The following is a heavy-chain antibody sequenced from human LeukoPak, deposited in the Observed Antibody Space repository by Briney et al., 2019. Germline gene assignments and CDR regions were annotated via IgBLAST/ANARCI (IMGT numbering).Heavy chain of an antibody. D-gene: IGHD3-9*01. CDR1: GFTFSSYG. J-gene: IGHJ4*02. V-gene: IGHV3-33*01. CDR3: ARGNYDILTGYYIGLDY. Sequence: GRSLRLSCAASGFTFSSYGMHWVRQAPGKGLEWVAVIWYDGSNKYYADSVKGRFTISRDNSKNTLYLQMNSLRAEDTAVYYCARGNYDILTGYYIGLDYWGQGTLVTVPS. CDR2: IWYDGSNK.